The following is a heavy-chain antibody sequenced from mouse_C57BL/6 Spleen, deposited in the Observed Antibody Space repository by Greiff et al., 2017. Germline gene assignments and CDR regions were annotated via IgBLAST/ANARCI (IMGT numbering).Heavy chain of an antibody. V-gene: IGHV1-77*01. D-gene: IGHD2-4*01. CDR1: GYTFTDYY. J-gene: IGHJ4*01. CDR2: IGPGSGST. CDR3: AAYDYDVPYAMDY. Sequence: VQLQQSGAELVKPGASVKISCKASGYTFTDYYINWVKQRPGQGLEWIGKIGPGSGSTYYNEKCKGKATLTADKSSSTAYMQLSSLTSEDSAVYFCAAYDYDVPYAMDYWGQGTSVTVSS.